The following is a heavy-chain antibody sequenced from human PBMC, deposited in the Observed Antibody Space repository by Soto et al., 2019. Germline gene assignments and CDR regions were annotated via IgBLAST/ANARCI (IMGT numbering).Heavy chain of an antibody. V-gene: IGHV1-18*01. CDR1: GYTFTSYG. J-gene: IGHJ3*02. D-gene: IGHD4-17*01. CDR2: ISAYNGNT. CDR3: ARDRMTTVTTIAAFDI. Sequence: GASVKVSCKASGYTFTSYGISWARQAPGQGLEWMGWISAYNGNTNYAQKLQGRVTMTTDTSTSTAYMELRSLRSDDTAVYYCARDRMTTVTTIAAFDIWGQGTMVTVS.